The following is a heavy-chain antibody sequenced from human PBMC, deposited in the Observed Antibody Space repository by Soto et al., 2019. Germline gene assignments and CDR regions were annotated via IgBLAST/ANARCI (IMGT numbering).Heavy chain of an antibody. CDR2: INPNSGDT. V-gene: IGHV1-2*02. CDR1: GYTFIGYY. D-gene: IGHD3-22*01. J-gene: IGHJ4*02. Sequence: ASVKVSCKVSGYTFIGYYMHWVRQAPGQGLEWMGWINPNSGDTNYAQKFQGRVTMTRDTSISTAYTELSRLRFDDTAVYYCARARTNYYNTSDYDLWGKGTLVTVSS. CDR3: ARARTNYYNTSDYDL.